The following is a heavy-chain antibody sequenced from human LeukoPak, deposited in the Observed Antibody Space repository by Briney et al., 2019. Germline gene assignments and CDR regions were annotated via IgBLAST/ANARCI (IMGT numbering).Heavy chain of an antibody. Sequence: GASVKVSCKASGGTFSSYAISWVRQAPGQGLEWMGWIDPNSGGTNYAQKFQGRVTMTRDTSISTAYMELSRLRSDDTAVYYCASGPWGPPLDVWGKGTTVTVSS. CDR3: ASGPWGPPLDV. D-gene: IGHD7-27*01. V-gene: IGHV1-2*02. CDR2: IDPNSGGT. J-gene: IGHJ6*04. CDR1: GGTFSSYA.